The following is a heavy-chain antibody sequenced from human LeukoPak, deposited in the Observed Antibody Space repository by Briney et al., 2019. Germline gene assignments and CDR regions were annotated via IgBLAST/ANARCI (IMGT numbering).Heavy chain of an antibody. CDR2: ISGSGGST. J-gene: IGHJ4*02. V-gene: IGHV3-23*01. CDR1: GFTFSSYA. Sequence: GGSLRLSCAASGFTFSSYAMSWVRQAPGKGLEWVSAISGSGGSTYYADSVKGRFTISRDNSKSTLYLQMNSLRAEDTAVYYCAKSLGYCSSTSCYAVDYWGQGTLVTVSS. CDR3: AKSLGYCSSTSCYAVDY. D-gene: IGHD2-2*01.